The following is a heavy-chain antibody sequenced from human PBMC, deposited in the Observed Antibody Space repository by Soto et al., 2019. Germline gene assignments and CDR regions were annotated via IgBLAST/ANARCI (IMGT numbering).Heavy chain of an antibody. CDR3: ARGSMAIRILYYYEMDV. CDR1: GDSVNTYV. Sequence: VASVKVSCKSSGDSVNTYVFSWVRQAPGQGLQWMGGIIPVFGTTNYAPNFQDRVTISADASTGTVYMELNSLRSEDTAIYYCARGSMAIRILYYYEMDVWGQGTTVTVSS. V-gene: IGHV1-69*13. D-gene: IGHD6-6*01. CDR2: IIPVFGTT. J-gene: IGHJ6*02.